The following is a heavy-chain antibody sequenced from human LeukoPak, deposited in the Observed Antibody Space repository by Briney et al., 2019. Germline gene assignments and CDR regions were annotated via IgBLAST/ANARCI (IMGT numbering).Heavy chain of an antibody. D-gene: IGHD3-10*01. V-gene: IGHV1-3*01. CDR1: GYTFTSYA. CDR2: INAGNGNT. J-gene: IGHJ5*02. CDR3: ARDLLSPSYYGSGSYST. Sequence: ASVKVSCKASGYTFTSYAMHWVRQAPGQRLEWMGWINAGNGNTKYSQKFQGRVTITRDTSASTAYMELSSLRSEDTAVYYCARDLLSPSYYGSGSYSTWGQGTLVSVSS.